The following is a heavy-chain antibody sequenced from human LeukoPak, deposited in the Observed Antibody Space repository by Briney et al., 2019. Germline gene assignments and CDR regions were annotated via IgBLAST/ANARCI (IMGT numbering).Heavy chain of an antibody. J-gene: IGHJ4*02. Sequence: PGGSLRLSCAASGFTFSSYAMCRVCPAPGKGLWWVSGIFGSGGSTHYADSVKGRFTISRDNSKNTVYLQMNSLRAEDTAVYYCAKTTTGYSSGRFPGWPVDYWGQGTLVTVSS. CDR1: GFTFSSYA. V-gene: IGHV3-23*01. CDR2: IFGSGGST. CDR3: AKTTTGYSSGRFPGWPVDY. D-gene: IGHD6-19*01.